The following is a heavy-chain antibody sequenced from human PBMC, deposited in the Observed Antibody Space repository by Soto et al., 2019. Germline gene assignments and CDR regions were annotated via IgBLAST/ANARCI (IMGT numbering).Heavy chain of an antibody. CDR2: ISSSSSYT. CDR3: ARERATMVRGVRAPYGMDV. J-gene: IGHJ6*02. V-gene: IGHV3-11*06. Sequence: GGSLRLSCAASGFTFSDYYMSWIRQAPGKGLEWVSYISSSSSYTNYADSVKGRFTISRDDAKNSLYLQMNSLRAEDTAVYYCARERATMVRGVRAPYGMDVWGQGTTVTVSS. CDR1: GFTFSDYY. D-gene: IGHD3-10*01.